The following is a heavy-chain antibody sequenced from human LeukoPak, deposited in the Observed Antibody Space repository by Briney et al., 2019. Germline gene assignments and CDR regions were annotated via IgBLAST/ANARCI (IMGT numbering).Heavy chain of an antibody. V-gene: IGHV1-46*01. CDR3: ASARGDY. Sequence: ASVKVSCKASGYTFTSYGISWVRQTPGQGLEWMGIINPSGGSTSYAQKFQGRVTMTRDTSTSTVYMELSSLRSEDTAVYCCASARGDYWGQGTLVTVSS. J-gene: IGHJ4*02. CDR2: INPSGGST. D-gene: IGHD3-16*01. CDR1: GYTFTSYG.